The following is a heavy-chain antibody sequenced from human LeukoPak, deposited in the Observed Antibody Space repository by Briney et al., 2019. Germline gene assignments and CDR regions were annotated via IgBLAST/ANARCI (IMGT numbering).Heavy chain of an antibody. Sequence: WIGYIYYSGSTNYNPSLKSRVTISVDTSKNQFSLKLSSVTAADTAVYYCARDTAMALDYWGQGTLVTVSS. V-gene: IGHV4-59*01. J-gene: IGHJ4*02. CDR3: ARDTAMALDY. CDR2: IYYSGST. D-gene: IGHD5-18*01.